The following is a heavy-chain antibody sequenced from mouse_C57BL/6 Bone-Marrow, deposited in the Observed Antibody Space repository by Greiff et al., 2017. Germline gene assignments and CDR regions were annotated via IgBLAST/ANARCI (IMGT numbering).Heavy chain of an antibody. CDR2: IDPSDSYT. D-gene: IGHD3-2*02. CDR1: GYTFTSYW. Sequence: QVHVKQPGAELVRPGTSVKLSCKASGYTFTSYWMHWVKQRPGQGLEWIGVIDPSDSYTNYNQKFKGKATLTVDTSSSTAYMQLSSLTSEDSAVYYCARWGQLRLRDYYFDYWGQGTTLTVSS. J-gene: IGHJ2*01. V-gene: IGHV1-59*01. CDR3: ARWGQLRLRDYYFDY.